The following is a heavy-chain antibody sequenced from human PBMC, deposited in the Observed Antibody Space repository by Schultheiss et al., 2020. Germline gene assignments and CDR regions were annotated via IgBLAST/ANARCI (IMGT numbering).Heavy chain of an antibody. CDR1: GGSISSGSFY. CDR2: IYYSGST. CDR3: ARDQGTVTTNYYHGMDV. D-gene: IGHD4-17*01. V-gene: IGHV4-61*10. Sequence: SATLSLTCTVSGGSISSGSFYWSWIRQPAGKGLEWIGYIYYSGSTNYNPSLKSRVTISVDTSKNQFSLKLSSVTAADTAVYYCARDQGTVTTNYYHGMDVWGQGTTVTVAS. J-gene: IGHJ6*02.